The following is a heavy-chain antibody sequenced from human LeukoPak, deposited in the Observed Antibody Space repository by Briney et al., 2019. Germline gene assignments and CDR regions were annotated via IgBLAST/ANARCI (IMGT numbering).Heavy chain of an antibody. J-gene: IGHJ4*02. CDR2: MNPNSGNT. CDR3: ATRATGWTVFDH. Sequence: ASVKVSCKASGYTFTSYDINWVRQATGQGLEWMGWMNPNSGNTGYAQKFQGRVTMTRNTSISTAYMELSSLRSEDTAVYYCATRATGWTVFDHWGQGTLVTVSS. D-gene: IGHD6-19*01. V-gene: IGHV1-8*01. CDR1: GYTFTSYD.